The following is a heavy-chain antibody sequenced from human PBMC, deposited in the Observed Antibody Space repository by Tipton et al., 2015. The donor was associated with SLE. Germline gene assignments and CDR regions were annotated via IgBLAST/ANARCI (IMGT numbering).Heavy chain of an antibody. CDR1: GFTFSSYW. Sequence: FLRLSCAASGFTFSSYWMSWVRQAPGKGLEWVANIKQDGSEKYYVDSVKGRFTISRDNAKNSLYLQMNSLRAEDTAVYYCARDWGITLYYFDYWGQGTLVTVSS. D-gene: IGHD3-16*01. J-gene: IGHJ4*02. V-gene: IGHV3-7*01. CDR3: ARDWGITLYYFDY. CDR2: IKQDGSEK.